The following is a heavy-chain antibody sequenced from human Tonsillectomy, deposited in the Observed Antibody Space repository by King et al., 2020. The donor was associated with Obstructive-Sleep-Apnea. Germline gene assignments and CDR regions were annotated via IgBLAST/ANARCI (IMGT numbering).Heavy chain of an antibody. CDR2: INNYGSEL. J-gene: IGHJ3*02. CDR1: GSTFSHYW. Sequence: QLVESGGGVVQAGGSLRLSCAVSGSTFSHYWMHWVRQAPWKGLVWFSRINNYGSELVYADSLKGRFTISRDNSKNTLFLQRNSLRAEDTAVYYCARSQLGAFDIWGQGTMVTVSS. D-gene: IGHD3-16*01. V-gene: IGHV3-74*02. CDR3: ARSQLGAFDI.